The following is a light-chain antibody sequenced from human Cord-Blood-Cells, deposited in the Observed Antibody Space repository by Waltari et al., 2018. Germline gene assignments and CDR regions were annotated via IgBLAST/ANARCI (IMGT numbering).Light chain of an antibody. J-gene: IGLJ3*02. Sequence: QSALTQPASVSGSPGQSITISCTGTSSDVGGYNYVSWYQQHPGKAPKLMIYDVSHRPSGVSNRFAGSKSGNTASLTISGRQAEDEADYYCSSYTSSSTVFGGGTKLTVL. CDR1: SSDVGGYNY. CDR3: SSYTSSSTV. V-gene: IGLV2-14*01. CDR2: DVS.